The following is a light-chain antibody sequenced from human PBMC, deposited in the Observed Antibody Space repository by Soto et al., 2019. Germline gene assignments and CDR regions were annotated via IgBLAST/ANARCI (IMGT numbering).Light chain of an antibody. CDR1: QPISDY. J-gene: IGKJ1*01. Sequence: IHMTQSPSSLSASVGDRVTITCRTSQPISDYLNWYQQKPGKAPTLLIYTTSNLQSGVPSRFSGSGSATHFTLTISSLQPEDFATYYCQQHYNTPRTFGQGTKVDIK. CDR2: TTS. V-gene: IGKV1-39*01. CDR3: QQHYNTPRT.